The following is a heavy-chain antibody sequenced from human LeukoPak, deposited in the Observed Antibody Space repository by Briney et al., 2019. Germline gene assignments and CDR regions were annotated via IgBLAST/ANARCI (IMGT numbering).Heavy chain of an antibody. CDR2: IKQDGSEK. D-gene: IGHD3-10*01. CDR3: ARELAHVVRGVITYYYYYYMDV. J-gene: IGHJ6*03. V-gene: IGHV3-7*01. Sequence: GGSLRLSCAASGFTFSSYWMSWVRQAPGKGLEWVANIKQDGSEKYYVDSVKGRFTISRDNAKNTLYLQMNSLRAEDTAVYYCARELAHVVRGVITYYYYYYMDVWGKGTTVTISS. CDR1: GFTFSSYW.